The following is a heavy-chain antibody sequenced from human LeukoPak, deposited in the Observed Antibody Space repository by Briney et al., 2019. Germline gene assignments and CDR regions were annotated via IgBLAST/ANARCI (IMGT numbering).Heavy chain of an antibody. D-gene: IGHD2-15*01. J-gene: IGHJ4*02. CDR1: GFTFSSYE. V-gene: IGHV3-48*03. CDR3: TRHPAEGDY. Sequence: GGSLRLSCAASGFTFSSYEMNWVRQAPGKGLEWVSYISSSGSAMYYADSVKGRFTISRDNAKNSLYLQMNSLRAEDTAVYYCTRHPAEGDYWGQGTLVTVSS. CDR2: ISSSGSAM.